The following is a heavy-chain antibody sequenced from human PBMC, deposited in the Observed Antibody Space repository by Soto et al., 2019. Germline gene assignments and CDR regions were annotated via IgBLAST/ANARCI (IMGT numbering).Heavy chain of an antibody. CDR3: ARDEGSYESSGYPTGWYFDL. CDR1: GGTFSSYA. J-gene: IGHJ2*01. CDR2: IIPIFGTA. Sequence: QVQLVQSGAEVKKPGSSVKVSCKASGGTFSSYAISWVRQAPGQGLEWMGGIIPIFGTANYAQKFQGRVTITADESRSTADMELSSLRSEDTAGYYCARDEGSYESSGYPTGWYFDLWGRGTLVTVSS. D-gene: IGHD3-22*01. V-gene: IGHV1-69*01.